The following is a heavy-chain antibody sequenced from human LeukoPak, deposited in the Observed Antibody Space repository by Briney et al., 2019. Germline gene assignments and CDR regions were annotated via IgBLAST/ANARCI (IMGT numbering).Heavy chain of an antibody. CDR3: AKGFYDILTGYHFDH. CDR1: GFTFSSYA. CDR2: SSGSGGNT. V-gene: IGHV3-23*01. Sequence: PGGSLRLSCAASGFTFSSYAMSWVRQPPGKGLEWVSASSGSGGNTYYADSVKGRFTISRDNSKNTLTLQINSLRAEDTAVYYCAKGFYDILTGYHFDHWGQGTLVTVSS. D-gene: IGHD3-9*01. J-gene: IGHJ4*02.